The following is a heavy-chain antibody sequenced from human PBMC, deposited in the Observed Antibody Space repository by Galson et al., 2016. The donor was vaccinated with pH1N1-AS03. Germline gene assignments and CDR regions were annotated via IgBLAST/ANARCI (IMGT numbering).Heavy chain of an antibody. CDR1: GFTFSASN. CDR3: TRQGPTISDGFDY. CDR2: IRTRDNNYAT. Sequence: SLRLSCAASGFTFSASNIHWVRQASGKGLEWVGRIRTRDNNYATEYTASVRGRITISRDDSKNTAYLQMNSLKTEDTAVYYCTRQGPTISDGFDYWGQGTLVTVSS. V-gene: IGHV3-73*01. J-gene: IGHJ4*02. D-gene: IGHD1-14*01.